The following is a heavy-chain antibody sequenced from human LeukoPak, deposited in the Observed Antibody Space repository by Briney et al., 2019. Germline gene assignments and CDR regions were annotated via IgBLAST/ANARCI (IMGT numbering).Heavy chain of an antibody. V-gene: IGHV1-18*01. CDR2: ISAYNGNT. D-gene: IGHD3-10*01. CDR3: ARDRAVRGVNSLYYFDY. Sequence: ASVKVSCKASGYTFTSYGISWVRQAPGQGLEWMGWISAYNGNTNYAQKLQGRVTMTTDTSTSTAYIELRSLRSDDTAVYYCARDRAVRGVNSLYYFDYWGQGTLVTVSS. CDR1: GYTFTSYG. J-gene: IGHJ4*02.